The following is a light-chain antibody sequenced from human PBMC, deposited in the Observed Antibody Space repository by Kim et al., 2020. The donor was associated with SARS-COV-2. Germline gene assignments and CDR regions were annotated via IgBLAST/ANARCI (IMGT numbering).Light chain of an antibody. CDR3: SSYTSTSTRV. V-gene: IGLV2-14*03. Sequence: GQSITNSCTGNSNDVGGYNYVSWYQQHPGKAPKLMIFDVFNRPSGVSDRFSGSKSGNTASLTISGLQAEDEADYYCSSYTSTSTRVFGGGTQLTVL. CDR1: SNDVGGYNY. CDR2: DVF. J-gene: IGLJ3*02.